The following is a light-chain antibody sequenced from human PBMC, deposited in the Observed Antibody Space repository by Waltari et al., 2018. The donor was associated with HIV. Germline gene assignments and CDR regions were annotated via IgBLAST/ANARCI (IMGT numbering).Light chain of an antibody. CDR2: RNN. V-gene: IGLV1-47*01. Sequence: QSVLTQPPSASGTPGHSVTISFSGSSSNIGSNFVYRYQQLPGAAPKLLIYRNNQRPSGVPDRFSGSKSGTSASLAISGLRSEDEADYYCAAWDDSLREVFGGGTKLTVL. CDR3: AAWDDSLREV. J-gene: IGLJ3*02. CDR1: SSNIGSNF.